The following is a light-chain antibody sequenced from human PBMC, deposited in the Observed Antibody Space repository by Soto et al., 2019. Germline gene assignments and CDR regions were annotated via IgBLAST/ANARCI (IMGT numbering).Light chain of an antibody. Sequence: EIVLTQSPATLSVSPGERASPSFRASQSVSRYLAWYQQRRGQAPRLLIYGATSRATGIPDRFSGSGSGTDFTLTISRLEPEDFAVYYCHQYGSSPATFGQGTKVDIK. V-gene: IGKV3-20*01. CDR3: HQYGSSPAT. J-gene: IGKJ1*01. CDR2: GAT. CDR1: QSVSRY.